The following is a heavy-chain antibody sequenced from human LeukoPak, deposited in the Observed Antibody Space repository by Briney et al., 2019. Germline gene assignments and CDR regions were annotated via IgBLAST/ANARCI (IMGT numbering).Heavy chain of an antibody. J-gene: IGHJ5*02. CDR3: ARQYPSSTFDP. CDR1: GGSFSDYY. V-gene: IGHV4-34*01. Sequence: SETLSLTCAVYGGSFSDYYWSWIRQPPGKGLEWIGEINHSGSTNYKPSLRSRVTISVDTSKNQFSLKLSSVTAADTAVYYCARQYPSSTFDPWGQGTLVTVSS. D-gene: IGHD6-13*01. CDR2: INHSGST.